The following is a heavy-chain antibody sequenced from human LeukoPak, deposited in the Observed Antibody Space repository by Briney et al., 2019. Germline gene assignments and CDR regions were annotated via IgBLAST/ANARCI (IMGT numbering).Heavy chain of an antibody. V-gene: IGHV3-21*01. D-gene: IGHD3-16*01. CDR1: GFTFGSYA. CDR2: ISSSSSYI. CDR3: ARDWGGGLRGVRYFDY. Sequence: GGSLRLSCAASGFTFGSYAMSWVRQAPGKGLEWVSSISSSSSYIYYADSVKGRFTISRDNAKNSLYLQMNSLRAEDTAVYYCARDWGGGLRGVRYFDYWGQGTLVTVSS. J-gene: IGHJ4*02.